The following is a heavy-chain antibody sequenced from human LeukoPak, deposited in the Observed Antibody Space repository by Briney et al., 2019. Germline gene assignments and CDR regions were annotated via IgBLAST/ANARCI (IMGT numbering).Heavy chain of an antibody. Sequence: GGSLSPSCAAPGFRFNSAWMNGVRKTPGKGPGWVGRLKGKTDGEKTDYAAPVKGRFTILRDDSKNTLYLEMKSLKTEDTAVYYCTTEMDYYDSSGYYSLRLFDFWGQGTRVTVSS. CDR1: GFRFNSAW. CDR2: LKGKTDGEKT. D-gene: IGHD3-22*01. CDR3: TTEMDYYDSSGYYSLRLFDF. J-gene: IGHJ4*02. V-gene: IGHV3-15*01.